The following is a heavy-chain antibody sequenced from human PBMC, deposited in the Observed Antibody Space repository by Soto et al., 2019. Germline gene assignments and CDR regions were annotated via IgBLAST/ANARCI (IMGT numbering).Heavy chain of an antibody. CDR3: ARATNPYCSGGSCYHRDFDY. Sequence: VSVKVSCKASGYTFTSYDINWVRQATGQGLEWMGWMNPNSGNTGYAQKFQGRATMTRNTSISTAYMELSSLRSEDTAVYYCARATNPYCSGGSCYHRDFDYWGQGTLVTVSS. V-gene: IGHV1-8*01. D-gene: IGHD2-15*01. J-gene: IGHJ4*02. CDR2: MNPNSGNT. CDR1: GYTFTSYD.